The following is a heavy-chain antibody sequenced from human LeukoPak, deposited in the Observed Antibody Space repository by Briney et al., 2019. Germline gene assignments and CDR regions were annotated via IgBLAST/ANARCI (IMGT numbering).Heavy chain of an antibody. J-gene: IGHJ4*02. Sequence: GGSLRLSCAASGFTFSSYGMHWVRQAPGKGLEWVAFIRYDGSNKYYADSVKGRFTISRDNSKNTLYLQMNSLRAEDTAVYYCARAYGYSSGWFLGYFDNWGQGTLVTVSS. CDR1: GFTFSSYG. CDR3: ARAYGYSSGWFLGYFDN. D-gene: IGHD6-19*01. CDR2: IRYDGSNK. V-gene: IGHV3-30*02.